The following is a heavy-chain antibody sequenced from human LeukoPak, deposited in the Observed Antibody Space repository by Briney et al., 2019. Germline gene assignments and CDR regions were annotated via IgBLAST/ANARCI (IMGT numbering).Heavy chain of an antibody. Sequence: PSETLSLTCTVSGGSISSSSYYWGWIRQPPGKGLEWIGSIYYSGSTYYNPSLKSRVTISVDTSKNQFSLKLSSVTAADTAVYYCARHRTYCGGDCYPEYFQHWGQGTLVTVSS. CDR3: ARHRTYCGGDCYPEYFQH. D-gene: IGHD2-21*02. CDR2: IYYSGST. CDR1: GGSISSSSYY. J-gene: IGHJ1*01. V-gene: IGHV4-39*01.